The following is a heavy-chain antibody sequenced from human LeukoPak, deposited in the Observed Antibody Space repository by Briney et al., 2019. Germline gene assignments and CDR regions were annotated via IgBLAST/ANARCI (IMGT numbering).Heavy chain of an antibody. D-gene: IGHD3-16*01. J-gene: IGHJ4*02. Sequence: SETLSLTCTVSGGSISSGSYYWGWIRQPPGKGLEWIGSIYYSGNTYYNPSLKSRVTISVDTSKNQLSLKLTSVTAADTAVYYCARPITFGEVRLPWIFWGPGTLVTVSS. CDR2: IYYSGNT. CDR3: ARPITFGEVRLPWIF. V-gene: IGHV4-39*01. CDR1: GGSISSGSYY.